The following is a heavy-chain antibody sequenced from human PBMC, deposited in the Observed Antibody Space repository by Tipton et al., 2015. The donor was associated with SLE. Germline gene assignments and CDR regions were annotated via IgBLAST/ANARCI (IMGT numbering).Heavy chain of an antibody. Sequence: GLVKPSETLSLTCGVSGYSISSNDCWGWIRQSPGKGLEWIASMYHYGSTYYNPSLKSRVTISVDTSKNQFSLKVTSVNAADTAFYFCVRDVRTAFWGFDDWGQGTLVTVSS. CDR2: MYHYGST. CDR1: GYSISSNDC. V-gene: IGHV4-38-2*02. D-gene: IGHD3-16*01. CDR3: VRDVRTAFWGFDD. J-gene: IGHJ4*02.